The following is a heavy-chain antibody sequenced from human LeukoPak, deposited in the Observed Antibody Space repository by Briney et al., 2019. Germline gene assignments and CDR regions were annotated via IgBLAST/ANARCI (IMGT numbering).Heavy chain of an antibody. D-gene: IGHD3-9*01. Sequence: SETLSLTCTVSGGSISSYYWSWIRQPAGKGLEWIGRIYTSGSTNYNPSLKSRVTMSVDTSKNQFSLKLSSVTAADTAVYYCARSGWDYDILTGYYFAQFDYWGQGTLVTVSS. CDR2: IYTSGST. CDR3: ARSGWDYDILTGYYFAQFDY. V-gene: IGHV4-4*07. CDR1: GGSISSYY. J-gene: IGHJ4*02.